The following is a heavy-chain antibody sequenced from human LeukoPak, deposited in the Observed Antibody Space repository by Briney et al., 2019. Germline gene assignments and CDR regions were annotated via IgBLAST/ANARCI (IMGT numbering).Heavy chain of an antibody. CDR3: AAPVSIAAAGTHYYYYMDV. J-gene: IGHJ6*03. V-gene: IGHV1-69*05. D-gene: IGHD6-13*01. CDR2: IIPIFGTA. CDR1: GGTFSSYA. Sequence: GASVKVSCKASGGTFSSYAISWVRQAPGQGLEWMGGIIPIFGTANYAQKFQGRVTITTDESTSTAYMELSSLRSEDTAVYYCAAPVSIAAAGTHYYYYMDVWAREPWSPSP.